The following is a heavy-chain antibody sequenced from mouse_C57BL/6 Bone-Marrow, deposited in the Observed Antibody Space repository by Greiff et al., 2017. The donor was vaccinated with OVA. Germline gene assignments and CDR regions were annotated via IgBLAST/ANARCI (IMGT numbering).Heavy chain of an antibody. J-gene: IGHJ4*01. CDR3: ARQRVGVTTGLYAMDY. CDR1: EYEFPSHD. Sequence: VHVKQSGGGLVQPGESLKLSCESNEYEFPSHDMSWVRKTPEKRLELVAAINSDGGSTYYPDTMERRFIISRDNTKKTLYLQMSSLRSEDTALYYCARQRVGVTTGLYAMDYWGQGTSVTVSS. V-gene: IGHV5-2*01. CDR2: INSDGGST. D-gene: IGHD2-2*01.